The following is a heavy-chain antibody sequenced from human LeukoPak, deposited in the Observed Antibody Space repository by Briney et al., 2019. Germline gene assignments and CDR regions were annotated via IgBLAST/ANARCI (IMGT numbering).Heavy chain of an antibody. CDR1: GGSISSSSYY. CDR2: IYYSGST. V-gene: IGHV4-39*01. Sequence: SETLSLTCTASGGSISSSSYYWGWIRQPPGKGLEWIGSIYYSGSTYYNPSLKSRVTISVDTSKNQFSLKLSSVTAADTAVYYCARRSPADCSSTSCQGGWFDPWGQGTLVTVSS. CDR3: ARRSPADCSSTSCQGGWFDP. J-gene: IGHJ5*02. D-gene: IGHD2-2*01.